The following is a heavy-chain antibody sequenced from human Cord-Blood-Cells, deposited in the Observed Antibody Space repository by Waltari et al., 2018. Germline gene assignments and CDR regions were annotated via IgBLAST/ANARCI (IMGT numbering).Heavy chain of an antibody. CDR1: GYTFTGYY. D-gene: IGHD7-27*01. CDR3: ARGVLGLYYFDY. Sequence: QVQLVQSGAEVKKPGASVKVSCKASGYTFTGYYMHWVRQAPGQGLEWMGLSNPNSGGPNYAQKVQGRVNMTRETYIRPAYMEVSRLRSDDTAVYYCARGVLGLYYFDYWGQGTLVTVSS. V-gene: IGHV1-2*02. J-gene: IGHJ4*02. CDR2: SNPNSGGP.